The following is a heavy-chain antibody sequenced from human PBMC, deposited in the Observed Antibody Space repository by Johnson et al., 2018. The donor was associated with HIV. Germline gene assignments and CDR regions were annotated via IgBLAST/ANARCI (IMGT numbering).Heavy chain of an antibody. V-gene: IGHV3-30*04. Sequence: QVQLVESGGGVVQPGRSLRIYCAVSGFTFSSYAMHWVRLAPGKGLQWVAVISYDGNKKYYADSVRGRFTISRDISKNTLYLQMDSLRPDDTALYYGAKAGGVLMVYAWGTDAFDIWGQGTMVTVSS. CDR2: ISYDGNKK. CDR3: AKAGGVLMVYAWGTDAFDI. D-gene: IGHD2-8*01. CDR1: GFTFSSYA. J-gene: IGHJ3*02.